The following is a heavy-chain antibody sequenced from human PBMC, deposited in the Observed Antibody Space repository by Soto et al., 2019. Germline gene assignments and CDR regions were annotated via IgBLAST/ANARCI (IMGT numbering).Heavy chain of an antibody. Sequence: RGESLKISCKGSGYSFTSYWVGWVRQMPGKGLEWMGIIYPGDSDTRYSPSFQGQVTISADKSISTAYLQWSSLKASDTAMYYCSIMPWFGELYYFDYRGQGTPVTVSS. CDR3: SIMPWFGELYYFDY. J-gene: IGHJ4*02. CDR1: GYSFTSYW. D-gene: IGHD3-10*01. V-gene: IGHV5-51*01. CDR2: IYPGDSDT.